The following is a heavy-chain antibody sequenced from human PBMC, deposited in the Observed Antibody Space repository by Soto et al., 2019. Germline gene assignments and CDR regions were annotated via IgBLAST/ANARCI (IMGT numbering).Heavy chain of an antibody. D-gene: IGHD2-8*01. V-gene: IGHV1-46*01. CDR2: INPSGGST. Sequence: QVQLVQSGAEVKKPGASVKISCKASGYTFTSYYMHWVRQAPGQGLEWMGIINPSGGSTNYAQKLQRRVDMTRDTSTRTVYMELNSLRSEDTAVYYCARPPYPGCINAVCYPLDYWGQGTLVTVSS. J-gene: IGHJ4*02. CDR3: ARPPYPGCINAVCYPLDY. CDR1: GYTFTSYY.